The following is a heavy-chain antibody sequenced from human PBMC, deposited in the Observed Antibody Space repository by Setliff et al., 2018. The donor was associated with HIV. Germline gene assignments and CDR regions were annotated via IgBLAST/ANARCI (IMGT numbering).Heavy chain of an antibody. J-gene: IGHJ2*01. CDR1: GFNFNTYW. CDR2: IKQDESEK. V-gene: IGHV3-7*01. Sequence: GGSLRLSCSPSGFNFNTYWMTWVRQFPGKGMEWVANIKQDESEKYYVDSVECRFTISRDNSKYLVYLQMANLRVEDTAVYFCARGRGVFDLWGRGTLVTVSS. CDR3: ARGRGVFDL. D-gene: IGHD2-8*01.